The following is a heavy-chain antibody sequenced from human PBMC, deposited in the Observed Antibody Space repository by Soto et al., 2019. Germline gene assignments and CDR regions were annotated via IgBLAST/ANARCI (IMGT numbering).Heavy chain of an antibody. CDR3: ARVRGGYCSGGSCNGIFDY. D-gene: IGHD2-15*01. Sequence: SETLSLTCAVYGGSFSGYYWSWIRQPPGKGLEWIGEINHSGSTNYNPSLKSRVTISVDTSKNQFSLKLSSVTAADTAVYYWARVRGGYCSGGSCNGIFDYWGQGTLVTVSS. CDR2: INHSGST. J-gene: IGHJ4*02. V-gene: IGHV4-34*01. CDR1: GGSFSGYY.